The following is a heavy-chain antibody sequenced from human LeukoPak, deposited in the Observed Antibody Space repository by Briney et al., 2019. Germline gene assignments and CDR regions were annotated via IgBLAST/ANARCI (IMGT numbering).Heavy chain of an antibody. CDR2: VIPIFGTA. D-gene: IGHD3-9*01. V-gene: IGHV1-69*13. J-gene: IGHJ5*02. CDR1: GGTFSSYA. Sequence: ASVKVSCKASGGTFSSYAISWVRQAPGQGLEWMGGVIPIFGTANYAQKFQGRVTMTADESTSTAYMELSSLRSEDTAVYYCARVPYYDILTGYPNWFDPWGQGTLVTVSS. CDR3: ARVPYYDILTGYPNWFDP.